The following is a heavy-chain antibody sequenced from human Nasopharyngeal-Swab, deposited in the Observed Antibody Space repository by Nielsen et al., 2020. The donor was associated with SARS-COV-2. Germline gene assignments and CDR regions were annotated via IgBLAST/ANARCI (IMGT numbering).Heavy chain of an antibody. J-gene: IGHJ6*02. D-gene: IGHD2-2*01. CDR2: ISGSGGST. V-gene: IGHV3-23*01. Sequence: GGSLRLSCAASGFTFSGYAMSWVRQAPGKGLEWVSAISGSGGSTYYADSVKGRFTISRDNSKNTLYLQMNSLRAEDTAVYYCAKEHSIVVVPAATDRYGMDVWGQGTTVTVSS. CDR3: AKEHSIVVVPAATDRYGMDV. CDR1: GFTFSGYA.